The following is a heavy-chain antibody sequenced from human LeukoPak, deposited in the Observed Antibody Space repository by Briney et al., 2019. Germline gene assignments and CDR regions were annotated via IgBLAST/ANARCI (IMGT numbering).Heavy chain of an antibody. J-gene: IGHJ4*02. V-gene: IGHV1-46*01. Sequence: ASVKVSCKSYGYTFTSYFMHWVRQAPGQGLEWMGIINPSGGSTNYAQKFQGRVTMTRDTSTSTVYMELSRLRSEDTAVYYCARSGWLQSFSSDYWGQGTLVTVSS. CDR3: ARSGWLQSFSSDY. CDR1: GYTFTSYF. CDR2: INPSGGST. D-gene: IGHD5-24*01.